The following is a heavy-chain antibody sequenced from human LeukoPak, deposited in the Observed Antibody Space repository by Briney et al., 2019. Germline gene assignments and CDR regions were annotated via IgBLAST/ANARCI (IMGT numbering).Heavy chain of an antibody. V-gene: IGHV4-59*01. CDR3: ARGYSSRWYRKNNYYYYMDV. D-gene: IGHD6-13*01. J-gene: IGHJ6*03. Sequence: SETLSLTCTVSGGSISSYYWSWLRQPPGKGLEWIGYIYYSGSTNYNPSLKSRVTISVDTSKNQFSLKLSSVTAADTAVYYCARGYSSRWYRKNNYYYYMDVWGKGTTVTVSS. CDR1: GGSISSYY. CDR2: IYYSGST.